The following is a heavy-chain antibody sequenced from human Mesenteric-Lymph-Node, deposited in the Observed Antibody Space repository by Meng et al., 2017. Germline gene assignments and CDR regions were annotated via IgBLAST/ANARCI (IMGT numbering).Heavy chain of an antibody. V-gene: IGHV3-33*01. D-gene: IGHD3-16*01. J-gene: IGHJ4*02. CDR2: IWYDGSNK. CDR1: GFTFSSYG. CDR3: TRAGSYRHDY. Sequence: GLLVESGWGWVQPGRSLRLACAVSGFTFSSYGMHWFRQAPGKGLEWVAVIWYDGSNKYYADSVKGRFTISRDNAKNTLYLQLNSLRVEDTAIYYCTRAGSYRHDYWGQGTLVTVSS.